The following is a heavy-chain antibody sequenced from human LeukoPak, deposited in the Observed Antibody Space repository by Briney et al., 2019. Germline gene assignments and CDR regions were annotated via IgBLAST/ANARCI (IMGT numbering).Heavy chain of an antibody. CDR1: GYSISSGYY. CDR2: IHHSGST. CDR3: ARGVLDYDYVWGSYRQGFDY. V-gene: IGHV4-38-2*02. J-gene: IGHJ4*02. D-gene: IGHD3-16*02. Sequence: PSETLSLTCTVSGYSISSGYYWGWIRQPPGKGLEWIGSIHHSGSTYYNPSLKSRVTISVDTSKNQFSLKLSSVTAADTAVYYCARGVLDYDYVWGSYRQGFDYWGQGTLVTVSS.